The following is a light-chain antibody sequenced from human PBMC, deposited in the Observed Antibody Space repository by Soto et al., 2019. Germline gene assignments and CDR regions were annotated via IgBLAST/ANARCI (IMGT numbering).Light chain of an antibody. CDR2: AAS. CDR1: QSISSY. CDR3: QQSYSTPRT. V-gene: IGKV1-39*01. Sequence: DIQMTQSPSYLSASVGDRVTITCRASQSISSYLNWYQQKPGKAPKLLIYAASSLQSGVPSRVSGSGSGTDFTLTISSLQPEDFATYYGQQSYSTPRTFGQGTKVESK. J-gene: IGKJ1*01.